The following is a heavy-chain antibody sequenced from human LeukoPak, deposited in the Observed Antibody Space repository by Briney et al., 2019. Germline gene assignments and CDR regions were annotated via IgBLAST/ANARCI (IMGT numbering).Heavy chain of an antibody. Sequence: GGSLRLSCAASGFTLSSYWMSWVRQAPGKGLEWVAKIKQDGREKYYVDSVKGRFTISRDNAKNSLYLQMNSLRAEDTAVYYCARGGRYCSSSSCHLGDYWGQGTLVTVSS. CDR1: GFTLSSYW. CDR3: ARGGRYCSSSSCHLGDY. CDR2: IKQDGREK. D-gene: IGHD2-2*01. J-gene: IGHJ4*02. V-gene: IGHV3-7*01.